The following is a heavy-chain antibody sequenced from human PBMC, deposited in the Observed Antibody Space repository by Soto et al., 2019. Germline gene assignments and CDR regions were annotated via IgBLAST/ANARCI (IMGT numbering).Heavy chain of an antibody. CDR1: GGSFSGYY. D-gene: IGHD2-2*01. J-gene: IGHJ5*02. V-gene: IGHV4-34*01. CDR2: INHSGST. Sequence: QVQLQQWGAGLLKPSETLSLTCAVYGGSFSGYYWSWIRQPPGKGLEWIGEINHSGSTNYNPSLKSRVNISVDTSKNQFSLKLSSVTAADTAVYYCARGVRTVVPAARTGNWFDPWGQGTLVTVSS. CDR3: ARGVRTVVPAARTGNWFDP.